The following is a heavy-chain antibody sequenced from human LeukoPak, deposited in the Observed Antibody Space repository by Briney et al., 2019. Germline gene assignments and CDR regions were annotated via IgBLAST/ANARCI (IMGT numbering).Heavy chain of an antibody. J-gene: IGHJ4*02. CDR1: GYTFTSYY. CDR3: AREGGYSSGWYYFDY. V-gene: IGHV1-18*04. CDR2: ISAYNGNT. D-gene: IGHD6-19*01. Sequence: RASVKVSCKASGYTFTSYYMHWVRQAPGQGLEWMGWISAYNGNTNYAQKLQGRVTMTTDTSTSTAYMELRSLRSDDTAVYYCAREGGYSSGWYYFDYWGQGTLVTVSS.